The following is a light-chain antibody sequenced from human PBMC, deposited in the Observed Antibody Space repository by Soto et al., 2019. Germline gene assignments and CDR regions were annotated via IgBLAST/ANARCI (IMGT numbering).Light chain of an antibody. J-gene: IGLJ1*01. CDR2: GNS. CDR1: SSNIGAGYD. V-gene: IGLV1-40*01. CDR3: PSYDSSLSGYV. Sequence: QSVLTQPPSVSGAPGQRVTISCTGSSSNIGAGYDVHWYQQLPGTAPKLLIHGNSNRPSGVPDRFSGSKSGTSASLAITGLQAEDEADYYCPSYDSSLSGYVFGPGTKVTVL.